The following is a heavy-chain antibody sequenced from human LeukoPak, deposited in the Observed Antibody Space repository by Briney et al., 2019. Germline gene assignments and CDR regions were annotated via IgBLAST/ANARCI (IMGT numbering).Heavy chain of an antibody. J-gene: IGHJ4*02. V-gene: IGHV1-18*01. D-gene: IGHD1-1*01. CDR3: AKAPSAHWPSDY. Sequence: ASVKVSCKASGYTFTSYGITWVRQAPGQGLEWMGWINGHNGNTHYAQNLQDRITITTDTSSTTVYMELRSLKSDDTAVYYCAKAPSAHWPSDYWGQGTLVTVSS. CDR1: GYTFTSYG. CDR2: INGHNGNT.